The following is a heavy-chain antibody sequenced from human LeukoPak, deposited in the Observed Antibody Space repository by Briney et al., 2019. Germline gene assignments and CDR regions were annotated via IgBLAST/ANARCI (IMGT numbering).Heavy chain of an antibody. CDR1: GGSISSSSYY. V-gene: IGHV4-39*07. Sequence: PSETLSLTCTVSGGSISSSSYYWGWIRQPPGKGLEWIGSIYYSGSTYYNPSLKSRVTISVDTSKNQFSLKLSSVTAADTAVYYCARDIAVPASPGVFDIWGQGTLVTVSS. CDR2: IYYSGST. D-gene: IGHD6-19*01. J-gene: IGHJ4*02. CDR3: ARDIAVPASPGVFDI.